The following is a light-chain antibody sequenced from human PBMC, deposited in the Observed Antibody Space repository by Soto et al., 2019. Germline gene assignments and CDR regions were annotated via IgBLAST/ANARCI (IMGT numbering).Light chain of an antibody. CDR2: EVI. CDR1: SSDVGGYGY. Sequence: QSARTQPASVSGSPGQSITVSCTGTSSDVGGYGYVSWYQQHPGKAPKLMIYEVINRPSGVSNRFSGSKSGNTASLTISGLQAEDEADYYCSSYTTSSTYVFGTGTKATVL. CDR3: SSYTTSSTYV. V-gene: IGLV2-14*01. J-gene: IGLJ1*01.